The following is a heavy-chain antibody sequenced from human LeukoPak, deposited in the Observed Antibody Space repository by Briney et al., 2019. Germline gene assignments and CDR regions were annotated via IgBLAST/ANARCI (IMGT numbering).Heavy chain of an antibody. V-gene: IGHV3-15*07. D-gene: IGHD3-22*01. CDR2: IRSSSDGGTI. CDR1: GFTFSNAW. CDR3: ATDFYDST. J-gene: IGHJ5*02. Sequence: GGSLRLSCATSGFTFSNAWMNWVRQAPGKGLEWVGRIRSSSDGGTIDYAAPVKGRFTLSRDDSKTTLYLQMSSLQTEDTAVYYCATDFYDSTWGQGTLVTVSS.